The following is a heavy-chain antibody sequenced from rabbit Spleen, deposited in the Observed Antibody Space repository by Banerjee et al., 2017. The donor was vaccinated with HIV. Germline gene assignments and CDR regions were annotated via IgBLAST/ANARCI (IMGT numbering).Heavy chain of an antibody. CDR2: IAGSSSAFT. J-gene: IGHJ6*01. Sequence: QQLVESGGGLVKPGASLTLTCTASGFSLTSSDYMCWVRQAPGKGLEWISCIAGSSSAFTYSATWAQGRFTCSKTSSTTVTLQMTSLTVADTATYFCARDTGSSFSSYGMDLWGQGTLVTVS. D-gene: IGHD8-1*01. CDR1: GFSLTSSDY. V-gene: IGHV1S40*01. CDR3: ARDTGSSFSSYGMDL.